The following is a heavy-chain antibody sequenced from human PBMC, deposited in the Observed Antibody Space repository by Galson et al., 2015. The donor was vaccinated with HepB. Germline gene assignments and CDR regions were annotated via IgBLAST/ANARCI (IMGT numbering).Heavy chain of an antibody. CDR1: GFTFSSYG. Sequence: SLRLSCAASGFTFSSYGMHWVRQAPGKGLEWVAVISYDGSNKYYADSVKGRFTISRDNSKNTLYLQMNSLRAEDTAVYYCATSIAAAGTGPFAFDIWGQGTMVTVSS. V-gene: IGHV3-30*03. J-gene: IGHJ3*02. CDR2: ISYDGSNK. CDR3: ATSIAAAGTGPFAFDI. D-gene: IGHD6-13*01.